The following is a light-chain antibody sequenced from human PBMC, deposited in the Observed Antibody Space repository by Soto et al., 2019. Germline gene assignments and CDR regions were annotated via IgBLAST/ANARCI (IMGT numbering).Light chain of an antibody. CDR3: CSYAGSSTVV. Sequence: QAVVTQPASVSGSPGQSITISCTVTSSDVGSYNLVSWYQQHPGKAPKLMIYEGSKRPSGVSNRFSGSKSGNTASLTISGLQAEDEADYYCCSYAGSSTVVFGGGTKLTVL. V-gene: IGLV2-23*01. CDR2: EGS. CDR1: SSDVGSYNL. J-gene: IGLJ2*01.